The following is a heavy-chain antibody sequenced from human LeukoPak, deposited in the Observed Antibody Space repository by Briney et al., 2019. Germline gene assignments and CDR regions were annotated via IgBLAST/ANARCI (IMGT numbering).Heavy chain of an antibody. CDR2: ISYDGSNK. D-gene: IGHD4-17*01. V-gene: IGHV3-30*18. Sequence: GRSLRLSCAASGFTFSSYGMHWVRQAPGKGLEWVAVISYDGSNKYYADSVKGQFTISRDNSKNTLYLQMNSLRAEDTAVYYCAKGYGDYVLDYWAREPWSPSPQ. CDR1: GFTFSSYG. CDR3: AKGYGDYVLDY. J-gene: IGHJ4*02.